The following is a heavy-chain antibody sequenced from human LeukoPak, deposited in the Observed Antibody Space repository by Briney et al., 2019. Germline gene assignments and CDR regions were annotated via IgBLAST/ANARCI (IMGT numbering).Heavy chain of an antibody. CDR1: GFTFSSYG. J-gene: IGHJ4*02. V-gene: IGHV3-30*02. CDR3: SINIAAAGPQGFDY. Sequence: GGSLRLSCAASGFTFSSYGMHWVRQAPGKGLEWVAFIRYDGSNKYYADSVKGRFSVSRDNSKNTLYLQMNSLRAEDTAVYYCSINIAAAGPQGFDYWGQGTLVTVSS. CDR2: IRYDGSNK. D-gene: IGHD6-13*01.